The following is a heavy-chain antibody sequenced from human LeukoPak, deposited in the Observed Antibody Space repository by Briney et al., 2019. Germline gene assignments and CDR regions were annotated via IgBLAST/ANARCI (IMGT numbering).Heavy chain of an antibody. J-gene: IGHJ4*02. CDR2: IYYSGST. D-gene: IGHD3-10*01. CDR3: ALSAPYGSGSHILIWPFDY. Sequence: SETLSLTCTVSGGSISSYYWSWIRQPPGKGLEWIGYIYYSGSTNYNPSLKSRVTISVDTSKNQFSLKLSPATAADTAVYYCALSAPYGSGSHILIWPFDYWGQGTLVTVSS. V-gene: IGHV4-59*08. CDR1: GGSISSYY.